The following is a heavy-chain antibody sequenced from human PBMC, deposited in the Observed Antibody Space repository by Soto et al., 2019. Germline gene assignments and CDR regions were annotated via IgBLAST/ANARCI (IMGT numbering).Heavy chain of an antibody. CDR3: AKDAITGTSFNWFDP. CDR2: IGGSDGST. J-gene: IGHJ5*02. D-gene: IGHD1-7*01. Sequence: EAQLLESGGGLVQAGGSLSLSCAASGFTFSSYAMNWVRQAPGKGLEWVSTIGGSDGSTSYADSVKGRFTISRDNSKNTLYLQLNSLRADDTALYYCAKDAITGTSFNWFDPWGQGPLVTVSS. CDR1: GFTFSSYA. V-gene: IGHV3-23*01.